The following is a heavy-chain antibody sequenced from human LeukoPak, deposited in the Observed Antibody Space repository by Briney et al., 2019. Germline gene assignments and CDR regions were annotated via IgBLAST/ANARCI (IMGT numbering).Heavy chain of an antibody. CDR1: GFTFNKAR. J-gene: IGHJ4*02. V-gene: IGHV3-15*01. CDR2: FTSKTDGGTT. Sequence: GGSLRLSCAASGFTFNKARMNWVRQGPGQGLEWVGRFTSKTDGGTTDYAAPVRGRFTISRDDSKDTLYLQMNSLKTEDTAVYYCTTAQFFNSSGSLAYWGQGTLVTVSS. CDR3: TTAQFFNSSGSLAY. D-gene: IGHD3-22*01.